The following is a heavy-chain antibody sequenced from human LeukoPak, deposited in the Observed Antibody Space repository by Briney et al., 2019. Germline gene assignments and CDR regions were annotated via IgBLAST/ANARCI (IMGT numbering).Heavy chain of an antibody. V-gene: IGHV4-4*09. CDR2: IYTSGST. D-gene: IGHD3-3*01. CDR3: ARHKGDFWSGSYYMDV. CDR1: GGSISSYY. J-gene: IGHJ6*03. Sequence: SETLSLTCTVSGGSISSYYWSWIRQPPGKGLEWIGYIYTSGSTNYNPSLKSRVPISVDTSKNQFSLKLSSVTAADTAVCYCARHKGDFWSGSYYMDVWGKGTTVTVSS.